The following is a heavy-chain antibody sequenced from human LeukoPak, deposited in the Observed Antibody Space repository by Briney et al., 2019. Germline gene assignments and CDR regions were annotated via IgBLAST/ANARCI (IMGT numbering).Heavy chain of an antibody. Sequence: SETLSLTCTVSGGSVRSSSYYWGCIRQHPGKGLEWIGSVHYNGSTCYNPSLGGRVIMSIDTSKNQFSLKLTSVTAADTAMYYCARDRGVPRPYYFDQWGQGTLVTVSS. J-gene: IGHJ4*02. D-gene: IGHD3-10*01. CDR1: GGSVRSSSYY. CDR2: VHYNGST. CDR3: ARDRGVPRPYYFDQ. V-gene: IGHV4-39*07.